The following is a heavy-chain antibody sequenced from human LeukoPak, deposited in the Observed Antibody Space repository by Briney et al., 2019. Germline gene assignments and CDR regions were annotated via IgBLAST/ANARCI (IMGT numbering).Heavy chain of an antibody. V-gene: IGHV3-53*01. Sequence: GGSLRLSCAASGFTFSSYAMTWVRQAPGKGLEWVSVIYSDGSTYYADSVKGRFTISRDNSKNTLYLQMNSLRAEDTAVYYCARPNYYGSDLDYWGQGTLVTVSS. CDR2: IYSDGST. D-gene: IGHD3-10*01. CDR3: ARPNYYGSDLDY. CDR1: GFTFSSYA. J-gene: IGHJ4*02.